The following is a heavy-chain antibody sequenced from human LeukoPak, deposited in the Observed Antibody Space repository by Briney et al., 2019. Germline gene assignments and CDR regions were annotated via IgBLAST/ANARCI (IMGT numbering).Heavy chain of an antibody. V-gene: IGHV1-18*01. J-gene: IGHJ6*02. Sequence: ASVKVSCKASGYTFTSYGISWVRQAPGQGLEWMGWISAYNGNTNYAQKLQGRVTMTTDTSTSTAYMELRSLRSDDTAVYYCARDRRLGITGTTYYGMDVWGQGTTVTVS. D-gene: IGHD1-7*01. CDR3: ARDRRLGITGTTYYGMDV. CDR2: ISAYNGNT. CDR1: GYTFTSYG.